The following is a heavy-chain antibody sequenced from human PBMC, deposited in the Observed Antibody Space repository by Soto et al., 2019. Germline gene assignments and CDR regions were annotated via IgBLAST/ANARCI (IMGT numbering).Heavy chain of an antibody. V-gene: IGHV4-4*02. D-gene: IGHD3-22*01. CDR1: GGSISSSYW. CDR2: IHHGGST. J-gene: IGHJ4*02. Sequence: QVQLQESGPGLVKPSGTLSLTCAVSGGSISSSYWWTWVRQPPGKELEWIEEIHHGGSTNYNPSLKSRVIISVDKSNNQFSLKLSSVTAADTAVYYCARENYDNDGYDFDYWGQGTLVTVSS. CDR3: ARENYDNDGYDFDY.